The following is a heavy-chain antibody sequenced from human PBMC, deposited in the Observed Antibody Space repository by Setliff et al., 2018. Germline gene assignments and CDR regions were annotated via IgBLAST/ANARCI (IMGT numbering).Heavy chain of an antibody. CDR1: GASIGSHN. J-gene: IGHJ4*02. Sequence: SETLSLTCTVSGASIGSHNWIWIRQPAGKGLEWIGRIYTSGDTNYNPSLKNRVIMSVDTSKNQISLILSSVTAADTAVYYCARDRVIVGPGRRGYYFDYWGQGTRVTVSS. V-gene: IGHV4-4*07. CDR2: IYTSGDT. D-gene: IGHD1-26*01. CDR3: ARDRVIVGPGRRGYYFDY.